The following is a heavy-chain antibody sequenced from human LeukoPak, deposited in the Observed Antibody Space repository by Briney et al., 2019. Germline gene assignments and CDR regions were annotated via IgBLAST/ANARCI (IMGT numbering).Heavy chain of an antibody. CDR3: ARDFLVLDSSGYYSN. V-gene: IGHV3-48*02. D-gene: IGHD3-22*01. Sequence: GGSLRLSCAVSGFTFSSYSMNWVRQAPGKGLEWVLYISSSSTIYYADSVKGRFTISRDNAKNSLYLQMNSLRDEDTAVYYCARDFLVLDSSGYYSNWGQGTLVTVSS. J-gene: IGHJ4*02. CDR1: GFTFSSYS. CDR2: ISSSSTI.